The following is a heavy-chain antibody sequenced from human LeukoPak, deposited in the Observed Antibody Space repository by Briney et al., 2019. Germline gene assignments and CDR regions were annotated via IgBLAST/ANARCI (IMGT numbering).Heavy chain of an antibody. CDR2: LYSDGNT. V-gene: IGHV3-53*01. J-gene: IGHJ4*02. D-gene: IGHD1-14*01. CDR3: ARSVEPLPANTLAY. CDR1: GFTVITND. Sequence: GGSLRLSCAASGFTVITNDMTWVRQAPGKGLEWVSDLYSDGNTKYADSVQRRFTISRDNSKNTLYLEMNSLSPDDTAVYYCARSVEPLPANTLAYWGQGTLVTVSS.